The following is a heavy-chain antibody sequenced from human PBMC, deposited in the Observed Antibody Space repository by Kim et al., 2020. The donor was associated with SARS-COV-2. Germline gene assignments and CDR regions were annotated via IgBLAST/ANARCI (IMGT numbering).Heavy chain of an antibody. J-gene: IGHJ3*02. V-gene: IGHV3-30*18. CDR1: GFTFSSYG. Sequence: GGSLRLSCAASGFTFSSYGMHWVRQAPGKGLEWVAVISYDGSNKYYADSVKGRFTISRDNSKNTLYLQMNILRAEDTAVYYCAKEGPNNSITMVRDDAFDIWGQGTMVTVSS. D-gene: IGHD3-10*01. CDR2: ISYDGSNK. CDR3: AKEGPNNSITMVRDDAFDI.